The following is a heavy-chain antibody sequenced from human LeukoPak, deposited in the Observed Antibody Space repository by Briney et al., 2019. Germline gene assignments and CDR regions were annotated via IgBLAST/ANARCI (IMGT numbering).Heavy chain of an antibody. Sequence: GGSLRHSCAASGFTFSSYAMSWVREAPGKGLEWVSAISGSGGSTYYADSVKGRFTISRDNSKNTLYLQMNSLRDEDTAVYYFAKEASRDSGYPLTNDYWGQGTLVTVSS. J-gene: IGHJ4*02. CDR1: GFTFSSYA. CDR2: ISGSGGST. D-gene: IGHD3-9*01. CDR3: AKEASRDSGYPLTNDY. V-gene: IGHV3-23*01.